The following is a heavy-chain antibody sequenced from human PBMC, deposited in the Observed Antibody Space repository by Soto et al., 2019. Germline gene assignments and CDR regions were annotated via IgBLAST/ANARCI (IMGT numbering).Heavy chain of an antibody. J-gene: IGHJ4*02. CDR1: GGTVSSYA. Sequence: QLHLVQSGAEVKKAGSSVKVSCKASGGTVSSYAITWVRQAPGKGLEWMGVFIPIFVSAHYAPKFQGRITISADEPTSTAYRELSRLTSEDTAIYYCARDVSSDSTGFRGYDLWGQGTQVTVAS. D-gene: IGHD3-10*01. CDR2: FIPIFVSA. CDR3: ARDVSSDSTGFRGYDL. V-gene: IGHV1-69*01.